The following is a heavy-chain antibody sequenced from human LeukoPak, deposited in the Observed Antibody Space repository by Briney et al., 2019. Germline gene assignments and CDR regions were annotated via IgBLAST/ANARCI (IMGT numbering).Heavy chain of an antibody. CDR3: ARGLVVVAQYFQH. J-gene: IGHJ1*01. D-gene: IGHD2-15*01. CDR1: GFSFSSYT. V-gene: IGHV3-48*01. CDR2: IDTTSTTT. Sequence: GGSLRLSCAASGFSFSSYTMNWVRQAPGKGLEWISYIDTTSTTTNYADSVRGRFTISRDNAKNSLYLQMDSLRAEDTALYYCARGLVVVAQYFQHRGQGTLVTVSS.